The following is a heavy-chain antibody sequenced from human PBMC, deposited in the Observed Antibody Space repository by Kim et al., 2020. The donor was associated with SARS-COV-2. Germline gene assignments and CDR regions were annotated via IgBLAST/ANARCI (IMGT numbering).Heavy chain of an antibody. CDR3: ARRNYDILTGYAYYYYG. J-gene: IGHJ6*01. V-gene: IGHV3-30-3*01. D-gene: IGHD3-9*01. CDR1: GFTFSSYA. Sequence: GGSLRLSCAASGFTFSSYAMHWVRQAPGKGLEWVAVISYDGSNKYYADSVKGRFTISRDNSKNTLYLQMNSLRAEDTAVYYCARRNYDILTGYAYYYYG. CDR2: ISYDGSNK.